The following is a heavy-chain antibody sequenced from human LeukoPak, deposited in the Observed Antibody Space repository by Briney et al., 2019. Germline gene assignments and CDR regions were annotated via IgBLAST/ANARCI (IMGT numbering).Heavy chain of an antibody. Sequence: PGGSLRLSCVVSGFTFSNYAMSWVRQAPGKGLEWVSAIGGSGGAKYYADSVKGRFTISRDNSNNTLYLQMNSLRAEDTALYFCAKPGYGSGTFLYYFDYWGQGTLVTVSS. CDR3: AKPGYGSGTFLYYFDY. J-gene: IGHJ4*02. CDR1: GFTFSNYA. D-gene: IGHD3-10*01. V-gene: IGHV3-23*01. CDR2: IGGSGGAK.